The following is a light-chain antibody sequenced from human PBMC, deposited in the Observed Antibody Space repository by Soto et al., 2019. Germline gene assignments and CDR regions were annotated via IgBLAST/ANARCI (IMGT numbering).Light chain of an antibody. Sequence: EIVLTQSPGTLALSPGERATLSCRASQSLMSTYLAWYQHKPGQAPRLLMFGASNRATGIPDRFSGSGSGTDFTLTISRLEPEDFAVYYCQQYGSSLYTFGQGTKLEI. J-gene: IGKJ2*01. CDR3: QQYGSSLYT. CDR2: GAS. V-gene: IGKV3-20*01. CDR1: QSLMSTY.